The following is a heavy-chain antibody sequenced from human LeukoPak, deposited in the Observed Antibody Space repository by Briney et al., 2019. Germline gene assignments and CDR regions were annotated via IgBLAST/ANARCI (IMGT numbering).Heavy chain of an antibody. CDR3: ARDRLEQQLDY. V-gene: IGHV1-18*04. Sequence: ASVKVSCKASGYTFTGYYMHWVRQAPGQGLEWMGWISAYNGNTNYAQKLQGRVTMTTDTSTSTAYMELRSLRSDDTAVYYCARDRLEQQLDYWGQGTLVTVSS. D-gene: IGHD6-13*01. J-gene: IGHJ4*02. CDR2: ISAYNGNT. CDR1: GYTFTGYY.